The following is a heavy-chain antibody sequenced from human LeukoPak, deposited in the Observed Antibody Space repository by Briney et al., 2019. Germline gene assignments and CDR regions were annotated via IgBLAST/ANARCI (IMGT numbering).Heavy chain of an antibody. J-gene: IGHJ6*03. CDR1: GGAFSGYF. Sequence: PSETLSLTCAVYGGAFSGYFWSWIRQPPGKGLEWIGEINHSGSTNYNPSLKSRVTISVDTSKNQFSLKVGSVTAADTAMYYCARVILDYYYYYMDVWGKGTTVTVSS. CDR2: INHSGST. V-gene: IGHV4-34*01. CDR3: ARVILDYYYYYMDV.